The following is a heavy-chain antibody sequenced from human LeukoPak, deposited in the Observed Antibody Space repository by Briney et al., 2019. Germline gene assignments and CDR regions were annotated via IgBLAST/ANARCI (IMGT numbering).Heavy chain of an antibody. CDR2: INPNSGGT. CDR3: ARDMQYYYDSSGYTDAFDI. V-gene: IGHV1-2*02. D-gene: IGHD3-22*01. J-gene: IGHJ3*02. CDR1: GYTFTGYY. Sequence: ASVKVSCKASGYTFTGYYMHWVRQAPGQGLEWMGWINPNSGGTNYAQKFQGRVTMTRDTSISTAYIELSRLRSDDTAVYYCARDMQYYYDSSGYTDAFDIWGQGTMVTVSS.